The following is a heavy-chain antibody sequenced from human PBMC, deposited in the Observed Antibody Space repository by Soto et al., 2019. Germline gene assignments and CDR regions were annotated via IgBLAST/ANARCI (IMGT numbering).Heavy chain of an antibody. D-gene: IGHD3-22*01. J-gene: IGHJ4*02. CDR3: TTDQWLPKLAQFYDY. CDR2: IKSKTDGGTT. Sequence: GGSLRLSCAASGFTVSSNYMSWVRQAPGKGLEWVGRIKSKTDGGTTDYAAPVKGRFTISRDDSKNTLYLQMNSLKTEDTAVYYCTTDQWLPKLAQFYDYWSQGTLVTVSS. CDR1: GFTVSSNY. V-gene: IGHV3-15*01.